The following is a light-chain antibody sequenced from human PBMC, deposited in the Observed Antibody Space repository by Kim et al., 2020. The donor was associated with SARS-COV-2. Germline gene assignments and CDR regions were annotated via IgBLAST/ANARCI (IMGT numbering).Light chain of an antibody. CDR2: WAS. V-gene: IGKV4-1*01. CDR1: QSVLYSSNNQNY. Sequence: RATINCKSSQSVLYSSNNQNYLAWYQQKPGQPPQLLIYWASTRQYGVPDRFSGSGSGTDFTPSISSLQAEDVAVYYCQQYYTTPYTFGQGTKLEI. CDR3: QQYYTTPYT. J-gene: IGKJ2*01.